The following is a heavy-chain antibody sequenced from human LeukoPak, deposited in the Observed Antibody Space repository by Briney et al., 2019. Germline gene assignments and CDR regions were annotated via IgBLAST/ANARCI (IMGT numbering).Heavy chain of an antibody. Sequence: SSETLSLTCAVYGGSFSGYYWSWIRQPPGKGLEWIGEINHSGSTNYNPSLKSRVTISVDTSKNQFSLKLSSVTAADTAVYYCARDRGEQWLGLFDYWGQGTLVTVSS. V-gene: IGHV4-34*01. CDR3: ARDRGEQWLGLFDY. D-gene: IGHD6-19*01. J-gene: IGHJ4*02. CDR1: GGSFSGYY. CDR2: INHSGST.